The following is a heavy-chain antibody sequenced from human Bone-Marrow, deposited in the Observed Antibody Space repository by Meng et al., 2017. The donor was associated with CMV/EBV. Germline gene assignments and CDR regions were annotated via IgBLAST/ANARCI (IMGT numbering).Heavy chain of an antibody. J-gene: IGHJ4*02. V-gene: IGHV4-34*01. CDR3: ARGKRIRHWGPRRRVGDYDFDY. D-gene: IGHD4-17*01. Sequence: SQTLSLTCAVYGGSFSGYYWSWIRQPPGKGLEWIGEINHSGSTNSNPSLKSRVTISVDRSKNQFSLKLSSVTAADTAVYYCARGKRIRHWGPRRRVGDYDFDYWGQGTLVTVSS. CDR2: INHSGST. CDR1: GGSFSGYY.